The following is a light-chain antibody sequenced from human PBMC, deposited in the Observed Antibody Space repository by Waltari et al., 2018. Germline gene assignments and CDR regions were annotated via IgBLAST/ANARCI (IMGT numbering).Light chain of an antibody. CDR1: QSVSSPY. V-gene: IGKV3-20*01. CDR3: QQYGRLLT. Sequence: EVVLTQSPGTLSLSPGERATLSCRASQSVSSPYLAWYQQKPGQAPRLLITYTSDRAIGVPARFSGSGSGTDFTLIISRLEPEDFATYYCQQYGRLLTFGGGTKVEIK. CDR2: YTS. J-gene: IGKJ4*01.